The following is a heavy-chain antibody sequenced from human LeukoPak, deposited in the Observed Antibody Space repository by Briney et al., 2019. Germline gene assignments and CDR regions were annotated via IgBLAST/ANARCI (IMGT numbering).Heavy chain of an antibody. CDR3: ARDDYDTLSTDYYYYYGMDV. V-gene: IGHV4-4*07. CDR1: GGSISSYY. J-gene: IGHJ6*02. Sequence: PSETLSLTCTVSGGSISSYYWSWIRQPAGKGLEGIVRIYTSGSTNYNPSLKSRVTMSVDTSKNQFSLKLSSVTAADTAVYYCARDDYDTLSTDYYYYYGMDVWGQGTTVTVSS. D-gene: IGHD3-9*01. CDR2: IYTSGST.